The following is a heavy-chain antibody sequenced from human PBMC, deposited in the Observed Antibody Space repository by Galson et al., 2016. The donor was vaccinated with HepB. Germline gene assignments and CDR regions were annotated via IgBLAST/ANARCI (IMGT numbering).Heavy chain of an antibody. CDR2: TYYRSNWHN. CDR3: ASSDYGDYGGREFDY. D-gene: IGHD4-17*01. J-gene: IGHJ4*02. Sequence: CAISGDSVSSDTAAWNWIRQSPSRGLEWLGRTYYRSNWHNDYAVSVKSRISINPDTSKNQFSLQLNSVTPEETAVYYCASSDYGDYGGREFDYWGQGTLATVSS. CDR1: GDSVSSDTAA. V-gene: IGHV6-1*01.